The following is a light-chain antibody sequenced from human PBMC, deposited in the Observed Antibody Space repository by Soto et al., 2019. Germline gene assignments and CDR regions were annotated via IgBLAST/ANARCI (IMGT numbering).Light chain of an antibody. CDR3: QQYKDYTYT. V-gene: IGKV1-5*01. CDR1: QRVDRW. J-gene: IGKJ1*01. CDR2: DAS. Sequence: DIQMTQSPATLSASVGDRVTITCRASQRVDRWLAWYQQNPGKAPKLLISDASTLESGVPSRFSGSGSVTEFTLAIASLQPDDFATYYCQQYKDYTYTFGQGTKVDIK.